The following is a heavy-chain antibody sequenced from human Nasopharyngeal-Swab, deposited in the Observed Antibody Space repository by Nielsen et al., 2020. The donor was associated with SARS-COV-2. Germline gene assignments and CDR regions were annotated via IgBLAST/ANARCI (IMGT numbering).Heavy chain of an antibody. Sequence: GESLKISCSASGFTFSSYAMHWVRQAPGKGLEYVSAISSNGGSTYYADSVKGRFTISRDNSKNTLYLQMSSLGAEDTAVYYCVKPVHITMVRGVMSGPNWFDPWGQGTLVTVSS. CDR2: ISSNGGST. J-gene: IGHJ5*02. CDR3: VKPVHITMVRGVMSGPNWFDP. D-gene: IGHD3-10*01. V-gene: IGHV3-64D*06. CDR1: GFTFSSYA.